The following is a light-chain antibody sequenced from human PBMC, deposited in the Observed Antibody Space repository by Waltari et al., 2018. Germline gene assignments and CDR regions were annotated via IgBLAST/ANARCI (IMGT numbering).Light chain of an antibody. Sequence: QSALTQPASVSGSPGQSFTISCTGTSSDVGGSNLLSWYQQHPGKAPKLLIYDVSERPSGVSSRFSGSKSGNTASLTISGIQADDEADYYCCSYAGSFTWVFGGGTKVTVL. CDR2: DVS. CDR1: SSDVGGSNL. V-gene: IGLV2-23*02. CDR3: CSYAGSFTWV. J-gene: IGLJ3*02.